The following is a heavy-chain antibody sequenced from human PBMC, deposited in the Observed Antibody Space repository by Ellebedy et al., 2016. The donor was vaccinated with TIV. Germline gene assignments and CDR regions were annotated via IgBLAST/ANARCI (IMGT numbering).Heavy chain of an antibody. CDR3: ARLGGTCEIEY. CDR1: GFTFSNYW. Sequence: PGGSLRLSCAASGFTFSNYWMSWVRQAPGKGLEWVANIKRDGTEKYYVDSVKGRFTISRDNAKNSLYMQMSSLRVEDTAVYYCARLGGTCEIEYWGQGTLLTVSS. J-gene: IGHJ4*02. CDR2: IKRDGTEK. D-gene: IGHD2-15*01. V-gene: IGHV3-7*03.